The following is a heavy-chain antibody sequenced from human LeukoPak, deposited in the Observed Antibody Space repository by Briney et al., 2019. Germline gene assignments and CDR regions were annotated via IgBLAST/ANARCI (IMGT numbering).Heavy chain of an antibody. CDR3: ARDRTMGDISAWPRGPEY. V-gene: IGHV3-33*01. Sequence: PGPSLRLSCAASGFIFSTYAMHWVRQAPGKGLEWVAAIWSDGKNKYYPDSVKGRFTISRDSSNNTLYLQMNSLRAEDTAMYYCARDRTMGDISAWPRGPEYWGQGTLVSVSS. CDR1: GFIFSTYA. D-gene: IGHD6-19*01. J-gene: IGHJ4*02. CDR2: IWSDGKNK.